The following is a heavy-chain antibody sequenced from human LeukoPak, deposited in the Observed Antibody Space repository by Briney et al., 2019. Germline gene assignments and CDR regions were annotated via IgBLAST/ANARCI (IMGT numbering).Heavy chain of an antibody. J-gene: IGHJ4*02. Sequence: SETLSLTCTVSGVSISNSNSYWGWIRQPPGKGLEWIGTIYSRGSTYYNPSLRSRVTMSLDTSKNQFSLILSSVTAADTAIYFCASDRGAISWYYYWGQGTLVPVSS. D-gene: IGHD6-13*01. V-gene: IGHV4-39*07. CDR3: ASDRGAISWYYY. CDR2: IYSRGST. CDR1: GVSISNSNSY.